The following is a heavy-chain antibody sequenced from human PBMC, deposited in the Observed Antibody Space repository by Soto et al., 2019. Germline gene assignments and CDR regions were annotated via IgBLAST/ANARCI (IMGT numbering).Heavy chain of an antibody. CDR3: AKDFVGRGVITLSFDY. CDR1: GFTFSSYA. J-gene: IGHJ4*02. Sequence: GGSLRLSCAASGFTFSSYAMSWVRQAPGKGLEWVSAISGSGRSTYYADSVKGRFTISRDNSKNTLYLQMNSLRAEDTAVYYCAKDFVGRGVITLSFDYWGQGTLVTVSS. V-gene: IGHV3-23*01. D-gene: IGHD3-10*01. CDR2: ISGSGRST.